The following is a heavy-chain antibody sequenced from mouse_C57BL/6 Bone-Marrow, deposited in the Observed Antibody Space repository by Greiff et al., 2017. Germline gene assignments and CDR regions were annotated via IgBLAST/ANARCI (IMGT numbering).Heavy chain of an antibody. CDR3: ARRGGSPDY. D-gene: IGHD1-1*01. CDR2: IDPSDSYT. V-gene: IGHV1-69*01. CDR1: GYTFTSYW. J-gene: IGHJ2*01. Sequence: QVQLQQPGAELVMPGASVKLSCEASGYTFTSYWMHWVKQRPGQGLEWIGEIDPSDSYTNYNQKFKGKSTLTVDKSSSTAYMQLSSLTSEDSAVYYCARRGGSPDYWGQGTTLTVSS.